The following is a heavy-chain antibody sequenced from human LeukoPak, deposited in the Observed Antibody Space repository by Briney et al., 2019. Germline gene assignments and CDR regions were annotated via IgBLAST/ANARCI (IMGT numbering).Heavy chain of an antibody. V-gene: IGHV3-66*01. D-gene: IGHD3-22*01. J-gene: IGHJ3*02. Sequence: GGSLRLSCAASGFTVSNNYMSWVRQAPGKGLEWVSLIYSGGSTHYTDSVKGRFNISRDNSKNTLYLQMNSLRAEDTAAYYCARGLYSSGYYYDAFDIWGQGTMVTVSS. CDR2: IYSGGST. CDR3: ARGLYSSGYYYDAFDI. CDR1: GFTVSNNY.